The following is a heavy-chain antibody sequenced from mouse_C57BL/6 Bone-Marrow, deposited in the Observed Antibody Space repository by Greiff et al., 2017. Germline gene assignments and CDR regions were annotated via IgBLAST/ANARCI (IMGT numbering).Heavy chain of an antibody. D-gene: IGHD1-1*01. Sequence: QVQLQQSGPELVKPGASVKISCKASGYAFSSSWMNWVKQRPGKGLEWIGRIYPGDGDTNYNGKFKGKATLTADKSSSTAYMQLSSLTSEDSAVYFGAIPITTVVAPHAMDYWGQGTSVTVSS. J-gene: IGHJ4*01. CDR1: GYAFSSSW. CDR2: IYPGDGDT. CDR3: AIPITTVVAPHAMDY. V-gene: IGHV1-82*01.